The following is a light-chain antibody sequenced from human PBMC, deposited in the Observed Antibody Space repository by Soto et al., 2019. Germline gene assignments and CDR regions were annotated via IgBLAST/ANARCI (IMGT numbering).Light chain of an antibody. Sequence: QSVLTQPPSASGSPGQSVTISCTGTNSDVGDYNYVSWYQQHPGKAPKLIIYEVSKRPSGVPDRFSGSKSGNTASLTVSGLQAEDEADYYCSSYAGSNNWVFGGGTKVTVL. V-gene: IGLV2-8*01. CDR2: EVS. CDR3: SSYAGSNNWV. J-gene: IGLJ3*02. CDR1: NSDVGDYNY.